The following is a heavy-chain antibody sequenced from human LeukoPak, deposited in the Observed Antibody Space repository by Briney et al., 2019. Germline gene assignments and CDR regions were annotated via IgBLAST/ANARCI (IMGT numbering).Heavy chain of an antibody. V-gene: IGHV4-39*07. Sequence: SETLSLTCTVSGGSISSSTDYWGWIRQPTGKGREWIGNIYKSGSTYYNPSLKSRVSISVDTSKNQFSLKLSSVTAADTAVFYCARAPNYDFWSGYMDVWGKGTTVTVSS. CDR3: ARAPNYDFWSGYMDV. J-gene: IGHJ6*03. CDR1: GGSISSSTDY. CDR2: IYKSGST. D-gene: IGHD3-3*01.